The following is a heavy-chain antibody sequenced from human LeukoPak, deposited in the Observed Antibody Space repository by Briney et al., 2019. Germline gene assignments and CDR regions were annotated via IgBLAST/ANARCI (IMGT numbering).Heavy chain of an antibody. V-gene: IGHV1-69*13. D-gene: IGHD2-2*01. CDR1: GGTFSGYA. Sequence: SVKVSCKASGGTFSGYAISWVRQAPGQGLEWMGGIIPIFGTANYAQKFQGRVTITADESTSTDYMELSSLRSEDTAVYYCARALVPAAYSHFDYWGLGTLVTVSS. CDR2: IIPIFGTA. CDR3: ARALVPAAYSHFDY. J-gene: IGHJ4*02.